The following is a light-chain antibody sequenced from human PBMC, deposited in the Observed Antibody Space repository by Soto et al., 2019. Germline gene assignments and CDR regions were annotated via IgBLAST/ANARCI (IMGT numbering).Light chain of an antibody. V-gene: IGKV1-39*01. Sequence: DIQMTQSPSSLSASVGDRVTITCRASQSISSYLNWYQQKPGKAPKLLIYAASSLQSGVPSRFSGNRSGTDITLTISSLQPEDFATYFCQQSNTTPYTFGQGTKLEI. CDR2: AAS. J-gene: IGKJ2*01. CDR3: QQSNTTPYT. CDR1: QSISSY.